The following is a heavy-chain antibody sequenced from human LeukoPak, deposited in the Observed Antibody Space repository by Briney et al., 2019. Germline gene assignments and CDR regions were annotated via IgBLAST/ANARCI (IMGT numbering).Heavy chain of an antibody. CDR3: ARRAMTERGHSYGLDY. CDR1: GFTFINYS. D-gene: IGHD5-18*01. V-gene: IGHV3-21*06. J-gene: IGHJ4*02. CDR2: ISSSSTYI. Sequence: GGSLRLSCAASGFTFINYSMNWVRQAPGKGLEWVSSISSSSTYIYYADSVKGRFTISRDNAKNSMYLQMNSLRAEDTAVYYCARRAMTERGHSYGLDYWGQGTLVTVSS.